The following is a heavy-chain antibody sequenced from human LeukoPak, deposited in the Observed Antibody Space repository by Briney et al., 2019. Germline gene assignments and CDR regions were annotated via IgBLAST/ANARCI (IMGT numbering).Heavy chain of an antibody. V-gene: IGHV4-61*01. CDR1: GGSIGGNSY. CDR2: ISNSGST. CDR3: ARGGASSIPLDY. Sequence: SETLSLTCTVSGGSIGGNSYWSWIRQPPGKGPEWIGHISNSGSTYYSPSLSSRVTISLDTSKDQFSLKLRSVTAADTAVYYCARGGASSIPLDYWGRGTLVTVSS. J-gene: IGHJ4*02. D-gene: IGHD1-26*01.